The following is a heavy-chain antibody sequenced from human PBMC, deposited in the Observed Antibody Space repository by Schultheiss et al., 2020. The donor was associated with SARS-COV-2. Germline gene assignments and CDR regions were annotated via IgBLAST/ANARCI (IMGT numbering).Heavy chain of an antibody. CDR3: ARYCSSTSCRNWFDP. CDR2: INHSGST. V-gene: IGHV4-34*01. D-gene: IGHD2-2*01. Sequence: SETLSLTCAVYGGSFSGYYWSWIRQPPGKGLEWIGEINHSGSTNYNPSLKSLVTISVDTSKNQFSLKLSSVTAADTAVYYCARYCSSTSCRNWFDPWGQGTLVTVSS. J-gene: IGHJ5*02. CDR1: GGSFSGYY.